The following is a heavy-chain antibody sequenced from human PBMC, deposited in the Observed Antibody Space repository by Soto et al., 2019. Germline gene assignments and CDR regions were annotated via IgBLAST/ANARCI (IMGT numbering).Heavy chain of an antibody. CDR2: IYYSGST. CDR3: ARHWITMVRGVCHFDY. J-gene: IGHJ4*02. D-gene: IGHD3-10*01. V-gene: IGHV4-39*01. CDR1: GGSFSSSSYY. Sequence: QLQLQESGPGLVKPSETLSLTCTVSGGSFSSSSYYWGWIRQPPGKGLEWIGSIYYSGSTYYNPSLKSRVTISVDPSKNQFSLKLISVTAADTAVYYCARHWITMVRGVCHFDYWGQGTLVTVSS.